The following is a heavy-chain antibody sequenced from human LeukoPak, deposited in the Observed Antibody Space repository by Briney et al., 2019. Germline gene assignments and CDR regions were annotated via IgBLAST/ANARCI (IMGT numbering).Heavy chain of an antibody. V-gene: IGHV3-7*01. CDR1: RFTFSSYW. CDR3: ARGGPWVVEPAAHRYFDY. Sequence: PGGSLRLSCAASRFTFSSYWMRWVRQAPGKGLEWVANIKQDGSEKYYVVSVKGRFTMSRDNAKNSLYLQMHSSSAEDTAVYYCARGGPWVVEPAAHRYFDYWGQGTLVPVSS. D-gene: IGHD2-2*01. CDR2: IKQDGSEK. J-gene: IGHJ4*02.